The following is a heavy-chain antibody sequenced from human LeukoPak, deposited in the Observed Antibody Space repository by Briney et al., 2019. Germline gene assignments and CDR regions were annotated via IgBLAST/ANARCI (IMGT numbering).Heavy chain of an antibody. CDR1: GYTFTGYY. CDR3: ARDYYDSSGYYSFDY. Sequence: ASVKVSCKTSGYTFTGYYMHWVLQAPGQGLEWMGRINPNSGGTNYAQKFQGRVTITRDTSISTAYIELSRLRSDDTAVYYCARDYYDSSGYYSFDYWGQGTLVTVSS. V-gene: IGHV1-2*06. D-gene: IGHD3-22*01. J-gene: IGHJ4*02. CDR2: INPNSGGT.